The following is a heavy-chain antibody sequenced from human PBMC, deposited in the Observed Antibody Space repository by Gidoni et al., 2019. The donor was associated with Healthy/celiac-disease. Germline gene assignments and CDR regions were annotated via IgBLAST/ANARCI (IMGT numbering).Heavy chain of an antibody. CDR3: ARDPNWGSIDY. Sequence: QVQLQESGPGLGKPSETLSLICAVSGYSISRGYYWGWIRLPPGKGLEWSGSIYHSGSTYYNPSLKGRVTISVDTSKNQFSLKLSSVTAADTAVYYCARDPNWGSIDYWGQGTLVTVSS. CDR2: IYHSGST. V-gene: IGHV4-38-2*02. CDR1: GYSISRGYY. D-gene: IGHD7-27*01. J-gene: IGHJ4*02.